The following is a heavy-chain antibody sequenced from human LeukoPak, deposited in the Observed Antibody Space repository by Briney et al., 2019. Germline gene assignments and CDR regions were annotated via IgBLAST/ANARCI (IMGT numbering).Heavy chain of an antibody. Sequence: PGGSLRLSCAASGFTFSSYGMSWVRQAPGKGLEWVSGINWNGGSTGYADSVKGRFTISRDNAKNSLYLQMNSLRAEDTALYYCARMYHYDSSGYNDYWGQGTLVTVSS. D-gene: IGHD3-22*01. CDR3: ARMYHYDSSGYNDY. CDR1: GFTFSSYG. CDR2: INWNGGST. V-gene: IGHV3-20*04. J-gene: IGHJ4*02.